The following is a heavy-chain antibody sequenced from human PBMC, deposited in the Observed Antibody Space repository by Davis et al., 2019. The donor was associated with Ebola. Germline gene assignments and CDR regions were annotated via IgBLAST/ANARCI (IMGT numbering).Heavy chain of an antibody. CDR1: GYSINRGFT. CDR2: IYYSGST. CDR3: ARGEGEVE. Sequence: MPSETLSLTCTVSGYSINRGFTWGWIRQPPGKGLEWIGYIYYSGSTNYNPSLKSRVTISVDTSKNQFSLKLSSVTAADTAVYYCARGEGEVEWGQGTLVTVSS. J-gene: IGHJ4*02. D-gene: IGHD3-10*01. V-gene: IGHV4-61*01.